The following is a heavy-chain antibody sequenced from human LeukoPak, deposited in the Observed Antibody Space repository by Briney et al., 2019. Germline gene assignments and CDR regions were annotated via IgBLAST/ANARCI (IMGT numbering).Heavy chain of an antibody. D-gene: IGHD6-19*01. CDR3: AKPPAVGNPYSSCWYVGMDV. J-gene: IGHJ6*03. CDR2: ICYDGSNK. CDR1: GFTFSSYG. Sequence: GGSLRLSCAASGFTFSSYGMHWVRQAPGKGLEWVASICYDGSNKYYADSVKGRFTISRDNSKNTLYLQMNSLIAEDTAVYYWAKPPAVGNPYSSCWYVGMDVWGKGTTVTVSS. V-gene: IGHV3-30*02.